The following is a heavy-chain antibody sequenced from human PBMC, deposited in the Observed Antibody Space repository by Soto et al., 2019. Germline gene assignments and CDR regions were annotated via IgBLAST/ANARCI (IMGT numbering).Heavy chain of an antibody. CDR1: GGTFSSYA. D-gene: IGHD6-19*01. Sequence: QVQLVQSGAEVKKPGSSVKVSCKASGGTFSSYAISWVRQAPGQGLEWRGGIIPIFGTANYAQKFQGRVTXTXDVXTSRTYVELSRLRSEDAAVYYCASNMAGRSLYCDYWGQGTLVTVSS. CDR3: ASNMAGRSLYCDY. V-gene: IGHV1-69*05. J-gene: IGHJ4*02. CDR2: IIPIFGTA.